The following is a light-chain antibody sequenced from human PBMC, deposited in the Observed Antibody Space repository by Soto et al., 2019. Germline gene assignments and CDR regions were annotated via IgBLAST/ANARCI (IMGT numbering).Light chain of an antibody. J-gene: IGLJ1*01. Sequence: ALTQPASVSGSPGQSITISCTGTSSDVGGYNYVSWYQQHPGKAPKLMIYDVSNRPSGVSNRFSGSKSGNTASLTISGLQAEDEADYYCSSYTSSSTKVFGTGTKLTVL. CDR2: DVS. V-gene: IGLV2-14*01. CDR1: SSDVGGYNY. CDR3: SSYTSSSTKV.